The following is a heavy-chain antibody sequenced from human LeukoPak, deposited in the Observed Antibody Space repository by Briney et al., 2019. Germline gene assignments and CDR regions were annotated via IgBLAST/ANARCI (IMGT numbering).Heavy chain of an antibody. D-gene: IGHD2-2*01. V-gene: IGHV4-34*01. CDR1: GGSFSGYY. CDR3: ARDYCSSTSCPPGY. J-gene: IGHJ4*02. CDR2: INHSGST. Sequence: SETLSLTCAVYGGSFSGYYWSWIRQPPGKGLEWIGEINHSGSTNYNPSLKSRVTISVDTSKNQFSLKLSSVTAADTTVYYCARDYCSSTSCPPGYWGQGTLVTVSS.